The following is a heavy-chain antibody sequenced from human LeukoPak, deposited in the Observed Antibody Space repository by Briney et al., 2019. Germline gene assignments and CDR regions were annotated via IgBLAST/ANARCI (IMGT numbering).Heavy chain of an antibody. CDR3: ARTPRKDFYYGSGSYYH. J-gene: IGHJ5*02. V-gene: IGHV4-34*01. CDR2: INHSGST. D-gene: IGHD3-10*01. CDR1: GGSFSGHY. Sequence: PSETLSLTCAVYGGSFSGHYWSWIRQPPGKGLEWIGEINHSGSTNYNPSLKSRVTISVDTSKNQFSLKLSSVTAADTAVYYCARTPRKDFYYGSGSYYHWGQGTLVTVSS.